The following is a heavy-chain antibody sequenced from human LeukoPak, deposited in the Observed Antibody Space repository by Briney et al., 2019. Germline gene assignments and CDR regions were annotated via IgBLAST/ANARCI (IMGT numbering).Heavy chain of an antibody. Sequence: GRSLRLSCAASGFTFSSYGMHWVRQAPGRGLEWVAVISCDGSNKYCADSVKGRFTISRDNSKKTLYLQMNSLRAEETAAYPCAKDRDYYDSSGYVDYWGQRTLVTASS. CDR3: AKDRDYYDSSGYVDY. D-gene: IGHD3-22*01. CDR1: GFTFSSYG. V-gene: IGHV3-30*18. J-gene: IGHJ4*02. CDR2: ISCDGSNK.